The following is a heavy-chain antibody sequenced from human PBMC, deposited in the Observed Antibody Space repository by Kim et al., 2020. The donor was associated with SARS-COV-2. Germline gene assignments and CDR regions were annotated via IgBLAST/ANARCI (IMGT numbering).Heavy chain of an antibody. Sequence: SETLSLTCTVSGGSISSGGYYWSWIRQHPGKGLEWIGYIYYSGSTYYNPSLKSRVTISVDTSKNQFSLKLSSVTAADTAVYYCARISGRLIPGDGYWGQGTLVTVSS. D-gene: IGHD2-2*01. CDR1: GGSISSGGYY. CDR3: ARISGRLIPGDGY. J-gene: IGHJ4*02. CDR2: IYYSGST. V-gene: IGHV4-31*03.